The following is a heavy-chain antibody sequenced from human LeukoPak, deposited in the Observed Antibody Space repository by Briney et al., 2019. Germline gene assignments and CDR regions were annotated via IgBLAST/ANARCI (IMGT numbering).Heavy chain of an antibody. CDR2: ISGSGGST. CDR1: GFTFSSYA. D-gene: IGHD6-19*01. Sequence: PGGSLRLSCAASGFTFSSYAMSWVRQAPGKGLEWVSAISGSGGSTYYADSVKGRFTNSRDNSKNTLYLQMNSLRAEDTAVYYCAKDFTKSSGWYFDYWGQGTLVTVSS. CDR3: AKDFTKSSGWYFDY. V-gene: IGHV3-23*01. J-gene: IGHJ4*02.